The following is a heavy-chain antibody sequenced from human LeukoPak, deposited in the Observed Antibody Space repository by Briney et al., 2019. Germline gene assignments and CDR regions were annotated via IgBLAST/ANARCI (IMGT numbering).Heavy chain of an antibody. CDR2: ISYDGSNK. D-gene: IGHD6-19*01. Sequence: GGSLRLSCAASGFTFGSYAMHWVRQAPGKGLEWVAVISYDGSNKYYADSVKGRFTISRDNSKNTLYLQMNSLRAEDTAVYYCARVSSGWYYDYWGQGTLVTVSS. CDR3: ARVSSGWYYDY. CDR1: GFTFGSYA. J-gene: IGHJ4*02. V-gene: IGHV3-30-3*01.